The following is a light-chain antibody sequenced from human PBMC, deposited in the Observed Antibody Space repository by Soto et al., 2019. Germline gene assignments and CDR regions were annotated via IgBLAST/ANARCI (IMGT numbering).Light chain of an antibody. V-gene: IGLV2-8*01. J-gene: IGLJ3*02. CDR1: SSDVGGYNY. CDR3: SSYTQFSTLV. CDR2: EVS. Sequence: QSVLTQPPSASGSPGQSVTISCTGTSSDVGGYNYVSWYQQHPGKAPKLMIYEVSKRPSGVPDRFSGSKSGNTASLTVSGLQAEDEADYYCSSYTQFSTLVFGGGTKVTVL.